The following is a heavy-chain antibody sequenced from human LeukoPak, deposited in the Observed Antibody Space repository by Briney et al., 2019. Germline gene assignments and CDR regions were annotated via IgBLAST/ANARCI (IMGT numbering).Heavy chain of an antibody. Sequence: SETLSLTCSVSGCSISSSSYYWGWIRQPPGKGLEWIGSIYYSGITYYNPSLKSRVTVAVDTSKNQFSLKLSSVTAADTAVYYCARLYSSGWHVPAYWGQGTLVTVSS. D-gene: IGHD6-19*01. CDR2: IYYSGIT. J-gene: IGHJ4*02. CDR3: ARLYSSGWHVPAY. CDR1: GCSISSSSYY. V-gene: IGHV4-39*01.